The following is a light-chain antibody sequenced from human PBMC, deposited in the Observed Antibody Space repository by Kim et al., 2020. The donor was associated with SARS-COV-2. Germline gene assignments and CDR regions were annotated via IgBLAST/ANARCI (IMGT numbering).Light chain of an antibody. J-gene: IGLJ2*01. CDR3: QVWDSTTTV. V-gene: IGLV3-1*01. CDR2: QDT. Sequence: SYELTQPPSVSVSPGQTASITCSGDRLGHKYVCWYRHKPGQSPEVVIYQDTQRPSGIPERFSGYNSGNTATLTISGTQDVDEADYYCQVWDSTTTVFGGGIQQTVL. CDR1: RLGHKY.